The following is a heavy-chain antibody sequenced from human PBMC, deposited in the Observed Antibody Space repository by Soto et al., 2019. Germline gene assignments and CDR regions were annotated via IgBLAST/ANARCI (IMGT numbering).Heavy chain of an antibody. Sequence: QQQLQESGPGLVKPLQTLSLTCTVSGGSMNSHDYYWSWIRQPPGKGLEWIGYIHNSGSTYYNPSLKSRLTISSDMSKNQFSLRLNSVTAADTALYFCARGEVRGPFDIWGQGTKVTVSS. J-gene: IGHJ3*02. D-gene: IGHD3-10*01. V-gene: IGHV4-30-4*01. CDR2: IHNSGST. CDR1: GGSMNSHDYY. CDR3: ARGEVRGPFDI.